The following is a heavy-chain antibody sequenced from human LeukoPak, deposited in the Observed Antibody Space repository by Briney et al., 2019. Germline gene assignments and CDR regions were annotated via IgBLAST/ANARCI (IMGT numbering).Heavy chain of an antibody. J-gene: IGHJ5*02. D-gene: IGHD3-16*02. Sequence: SETLSLTCTVSGGSISGYSWTWIRQPPGQGLEWIGYFHHSRTTSYNPSLPGRVTISVDTAMDQISLKLNSVTAADTAVYYCARGHLSLSPWGQGTLVTVSS. CDR1: GGSISGYS. V-gene: IGHV4-59*01. CDR2: FHHSRTT. CDR3: ARGHLSLSP.